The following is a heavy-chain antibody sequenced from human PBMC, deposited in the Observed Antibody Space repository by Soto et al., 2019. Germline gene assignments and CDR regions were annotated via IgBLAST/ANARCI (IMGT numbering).Heavy chain of an antibody. CDR3: AKTITVTPVLYYYYGMDF. V-gene: IGHV3-23*01. D-gene: IGHD4-17*01. CDR1: GFTFSSYA. Sequence: GGSLRLSCAASGFTFSSYAMSWVRQAPGKGLEWVSAISGSGGSTYYADSVKGRFTISRDNSKNTLYLQMNSLRAEDTAVYYCAKTITVTPVLYYYYGMDFWGQGTMVTVSS. CDR2: ISGSGGST. J-gene: IGHJ6*02.